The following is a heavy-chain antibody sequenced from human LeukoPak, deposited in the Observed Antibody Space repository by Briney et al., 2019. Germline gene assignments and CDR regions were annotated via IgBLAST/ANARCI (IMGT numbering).Heavy chain of an antibody. CDR1: GYTFTSYG. J-gene: IGHJ5*02. V-gene: IGHV1-18*01. D-gene: IGHD3-10*01. Sequence: GASVKVSCKASGYTFTSYGISWVRQAPGQGLEWMGWISAYNGNTNYAQKLQGRVTMTTDTSTSTAYMELRSPRSDDTAVYYCARANMVRGVGSFFDRNWFDPWGQGTLVTVSS. CDR2: ISAYNGNT. CDR3: ARANMVRGVGSFFDRNWFDP.